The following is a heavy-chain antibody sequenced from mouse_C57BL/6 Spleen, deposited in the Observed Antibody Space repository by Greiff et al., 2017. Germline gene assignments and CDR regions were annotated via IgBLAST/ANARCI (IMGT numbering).Heavy chain of an antibody. CDR3: ARNWYYDNDGPYFDY. D-gene: IGHD2-4*01. V-gene: IGHV1-61*01. CDR2: IYPSDSET. CDR1: GYTFTSYW. J-gene: IGHJ2*01. Sequence: QVQLQQPGAELVRPGSSVKLSCKASGYTFTSYWMDWVKQRPGQGLEWIGNIYPSDSETHYNQKFKDKATLTVDESSSTAYKQLSSLTSEYSAVYYCARNWYYDNDGPYFDYWGQGTTLTVSS.